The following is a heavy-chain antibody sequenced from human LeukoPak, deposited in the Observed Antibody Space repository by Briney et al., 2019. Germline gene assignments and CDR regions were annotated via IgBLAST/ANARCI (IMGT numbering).Heavy chain of an antibody. CDR1: GFIFQNYN. CDR2: ISTSGSDE. V-gene: IGHV3-21*04. D-gene: IGHD4-23*01. Sequence: PGGSLRLSCGASGFIFQNYNMNWVRQAPGKGLEWVASISTSGSDEYYADSMKGRFTISRDNAHKSLYLQMTSLRSDDTAVYYCARERRAVTTVVSGDAFDIWGQGTMVTVSS. CDR3: ARERRAVTTVVSGDAFDI. J-gene: IGHJ3*02.